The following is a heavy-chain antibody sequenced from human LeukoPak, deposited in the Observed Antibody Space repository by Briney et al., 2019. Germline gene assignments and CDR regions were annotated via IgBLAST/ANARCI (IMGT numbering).Heavy chain of an antibody. V-gene: IGHV4-59*01. J-gene: IGHJ6*03. CDR2: IYYSGST. CDR3: ARDLERDYYYYMDV. Sequence: PSETLSLTCTVSGGSIGSYYWSWIRQPPGKGLEWIGYIYYSGSTNYNPSLKSRVTISVDTSKNQFSLKLSSVTAADTAVYYCARDLERDYYYYMDVWGKGTTVTVSS. CDR1: GGSIGSYY. D-gene: IGHD3-3*01.